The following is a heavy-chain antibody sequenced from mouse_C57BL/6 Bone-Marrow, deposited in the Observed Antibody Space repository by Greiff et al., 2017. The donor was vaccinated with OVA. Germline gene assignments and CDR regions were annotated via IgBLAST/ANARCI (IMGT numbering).Heavy chain of an antibody. CDR3: ARWVITYFDY. J-gene: IGHJ2*01. CDR2: IHPNSGST. Sequence: QVHVKQSGAELVKPGASVKLSCKASGYTFTSYWMHWVKQRPGQGLEWIGMIHPNSGSTNYNEKFKSKATLTVDKSSSTAYMQLSSLTSEDSAVYYCARWVITYFDYWGQGTTLTVSS. V-gene: IGHV1-64*01. D-gene: IGHD2-4*01. CDR1: GYTFTSYW.